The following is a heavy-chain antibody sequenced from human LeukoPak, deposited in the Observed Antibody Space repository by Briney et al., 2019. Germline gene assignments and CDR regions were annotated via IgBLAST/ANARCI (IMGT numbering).Heavy chain of an antibody. D-gene: IGHD3-10*01. Sequence: ASVKVSCKASGYTFTSYDINWVRQATGQGLEWMGWMNPNSGNTGHAQKFQGRVTMTRNTSISTAYMELSSLRSEGTAVYYCAMRTDPSYMVREYYYGMDVWGQGTTVTVSS. V-gene: IGHV1-8*01. CDR3: AMRTDPSYMVREYYYGMDV. CDR1: GYTFTSYD. J-gene: IGHJ6*02. CDR2: MNPNSGNT.